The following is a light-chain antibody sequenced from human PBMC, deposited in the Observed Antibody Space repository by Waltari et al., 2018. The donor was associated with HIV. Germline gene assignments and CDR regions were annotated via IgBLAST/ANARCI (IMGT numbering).Light chain of an antibody. CDR1: QSFSSRS. V-gene: IGKV3-20*01. Sequence: EIVLTQSPRTLSLSPGESATLYCRASQSFSSRSLAWYQQKPGQAPRLLISGASSRATGIPDRFSGSGSGTDFSLTISRLEPEDFAVYYCQQYATSPRTFGQGTKVEIK. CDR2: GAS. CDR3: QQYATSPRT. J-gene: IGKJ1*01.